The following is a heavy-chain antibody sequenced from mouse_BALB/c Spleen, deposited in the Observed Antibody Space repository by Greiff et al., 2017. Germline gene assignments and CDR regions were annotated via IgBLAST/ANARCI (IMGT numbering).Heavy chain of an antibody. CDR2: ISYSGST. V-gene: IGHV3-8*02. J-gene: IGHJ4*01. Sequence: VQLKESGPSLVKPSQTLSLTCSVTGDSITSGYWNWIRKFPGNKLEYMGYISYSGSTYYNPSLKSRISIIRDTSKNQYYLQLNSVTTEDTATYYCARFPPYYYGSSYAMDYWGQGTSVTVSS. CDR1: GDSITSGY. D-gene: IGHD1-1*01. CDR3: ARFPPYYYGSSYAMDY.